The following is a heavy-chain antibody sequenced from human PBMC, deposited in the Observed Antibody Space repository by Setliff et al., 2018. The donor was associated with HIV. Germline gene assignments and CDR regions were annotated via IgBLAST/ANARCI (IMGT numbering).Heavy chain of an antibody. CDR1: GASINSGDSY. CDR3: ARGRWGGGAGAPSYYFDS. J-gene: IGHJ4*02. CDR2: IYYSGSN. V-gene: IGHV4-30-4*01. Sequence: SETLSLTCTVSGASINSGDSYWTWIRQPPGKGLEWIGFIYYSGSNYYNPSLKSRISISLDASKSQFSLWLTSVTAADTAVYYCARGRWGGGAGAPSYYFDSWGQGTLVTVSS. D-gene: IGHD6-19*01.